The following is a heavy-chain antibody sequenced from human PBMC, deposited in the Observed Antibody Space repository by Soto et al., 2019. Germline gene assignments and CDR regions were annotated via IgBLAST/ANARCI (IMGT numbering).Heavy chain of an antibody. CDR3: ARHAAAGNPIVWFDP. J-gene: IGHJ5*02. D-gene: IGHD6-13*01. Sequence: GESLKISCKGSGYSFTSYWIGWVRQMPGKGLEWMGIIYPGDSDTRYSPSFQGQVTISADKSISTAYLQWSSLKASDTAMYYCARHAAAGNPIVWFDPWGQGTLVTVSS. CDR2: IYPGDSDT. CDR1: GYSFTSYW. V-gene: IGHV5-51*01.